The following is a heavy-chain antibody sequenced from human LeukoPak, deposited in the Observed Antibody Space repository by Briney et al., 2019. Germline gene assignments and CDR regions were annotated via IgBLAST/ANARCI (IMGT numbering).Heavy chain of an antibody. CDR3: ARDRPYGSGSSELDY. CDR2: IYTSGST. D-gene: IGHD3-10*01. Sequence: SETLSLTCTVSGGSISSYYWSWIRQPAGKGLEWIGRIYTSGSTNYNPSLKSRVTMSVDTSKNQFSLKLSSVTAADTAVYYCARDRPYGSGSSELDYWGQGTLVTVSS. V-gene: IGHV4-4*07. CDR1: GGSISSYY. J-gene: IGHJ4*02.